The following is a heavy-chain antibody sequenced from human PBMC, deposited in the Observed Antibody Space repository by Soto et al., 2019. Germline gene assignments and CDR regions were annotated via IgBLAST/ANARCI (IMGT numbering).Heavy chain of an antibody. D-gene: IGHD3-10*01. V-gene: IGHV5-51*01. Sequence: GESLKISCKGSGYSFTSYWIGWVRQMPGKGLEWMGIIYPGDSDTRYSPSFQGQVTISADKSIGTAYLQWSGLKASDTAMYYCARGRVWFGELFQAPYFDYWGQGTLVTVSS. J-gene: IGHJ4*02. CDR3: ARGRVWFGELFQAPYFDY. CDR1: GYSFTSYW. CDR2: IYPGDSDT.